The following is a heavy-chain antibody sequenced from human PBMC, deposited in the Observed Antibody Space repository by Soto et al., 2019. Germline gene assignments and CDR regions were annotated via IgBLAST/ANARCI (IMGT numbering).Heavy chain of an antibody. CDR2: ISSSSTI. V-gene: IGHV3-48*01. Sequence: GGSLRLSCAASGFTFSSYSMNWVRQAPGKGLEWVSYISSSSTIYYADSVKGRFTISRDNAKNSLYLQMNSLRAEDTAVYYCARSPARITGTTFDYWGQGTLVTVSS. D-gene: IGHD1-20*01. CDR1: GFTFSSYS. CDR3: ARSPARITGTTFDY. J-gene: IGHJ4*02.